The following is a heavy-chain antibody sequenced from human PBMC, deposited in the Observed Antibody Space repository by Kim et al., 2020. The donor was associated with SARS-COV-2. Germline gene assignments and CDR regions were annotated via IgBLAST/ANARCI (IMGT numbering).Heavy chain of an antibody. D-gene: IGHD4-17*01. V-gene: IGHV4-34*01. J-gene: IGHJ6*02. CDR3: ARWPTTYYYYSGMDV. Sequence: PSLKSRVTISVDTSKNQFSLKLSSVTAADTAVYYCARWPTTYYYYSGMDVWGQGTTVTVSS.